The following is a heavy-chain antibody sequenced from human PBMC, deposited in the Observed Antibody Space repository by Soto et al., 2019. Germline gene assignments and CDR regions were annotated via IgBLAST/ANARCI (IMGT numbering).Heavy chain of an antibody. CDR2: IYTGDGT. D-gene: IGHD3-3*02. CDR3: ARGQLLAVR. Sequence: EVQLVESGGGLVQPGGSLRLSCAASGFTVSSNYMSWVRQAPGKGLEWVSVIYTGDGTYYADSVKGRFTISRDNSKNTRYLQMNILRAEDTAVYYCARGQLLAVRWGQGTLVTVSS. V-gene: IGHV3-66*01. CDR1: GFTVSSNY. J-gene: IGHJ4*02.